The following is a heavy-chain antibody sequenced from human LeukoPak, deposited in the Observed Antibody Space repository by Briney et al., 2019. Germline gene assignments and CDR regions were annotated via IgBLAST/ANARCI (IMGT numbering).Heavy chain of an antibody. D-gene: IGHD3-16*02. Sequence: SSETLSLTCTVSGGSISSSSYYWGWIRQPPGKGLEWIGSIYYSGSTYYNPSLKSRVTISVDTSKNQFSLKLSSVTAADTAVYYCARVSGFLYYDYVWGSYRPEGHFDYWGQGTLVTVSS. CDR2: IYYSGST. J-gene: IGHJ4*02. V-gene: IGHV4-39*01. CDR1: GGSISSSSYY. CDR3: ARVSGFLYYDYVWGSYRPEGHFDY.